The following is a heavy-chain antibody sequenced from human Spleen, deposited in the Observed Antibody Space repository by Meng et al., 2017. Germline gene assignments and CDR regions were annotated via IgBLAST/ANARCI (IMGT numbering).Heavy chain of an antibody. Sequence: QVRLVQSGGDLQKPGASMKGSCKPSGYTFTAYYIRWVRPAHGQGLEWMGHINPDTGDTLYAQKFQGRVSMTGDTSISTAYVELSGLRSDDTAVYYCARCDYGDPTHFDYWGQGTLVTVSS. V-gene: IGHV1-2*06. D-gene: IGHD4-17*01. CDR1: GYTFTAYY. CDR3: ARCDYGDPTHFDY. CDR2: INPDTGDT. J-gene: IGHJ4*02.